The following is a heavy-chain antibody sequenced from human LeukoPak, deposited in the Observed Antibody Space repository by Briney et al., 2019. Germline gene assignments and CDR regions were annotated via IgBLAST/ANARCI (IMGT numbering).Heavy chain of an antibody. V-gene: IGHV3-21*01. J-gene: IGHJ4*02. Sequence: PGGSLRLSCAASGFTFSSYSMNWVRQAPGKGLEWVSSISSSSSYIYYADSVKGRFTISRDNAKNSLYLQMNSLRAEDTAVYYCARGYDILTGYRLFDYWGQGTLVTASS. D-gene: IGHD3-9*01. CDR1: GFTFSSYS. CDR2: ISSSSSYI. CDR3: ARGYDILTGYRLFDY.